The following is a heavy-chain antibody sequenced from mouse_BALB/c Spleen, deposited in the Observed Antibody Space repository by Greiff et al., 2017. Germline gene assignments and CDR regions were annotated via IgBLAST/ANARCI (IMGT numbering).Heavy chain of an antibody. Sequence: EVQLQQSEPELVKPGASVKMSCKASGYTFTSYVMHWVKQKPGQGLEWIGYINPYNDGTKYNEKFKGKATLTSDKSSSTAYMELSSLTSEDSAVYYCARGYGYGYYAMDYWGQGTSVTVSS. CDR1: GYTFTSYV. CDR3: ARGYGYGYYAMDY. J-gene: IGHJ4*01. V-gene: IGHV1-14*01. CDR2: INPYNDGT. D-gene: IGHD1-2*01.